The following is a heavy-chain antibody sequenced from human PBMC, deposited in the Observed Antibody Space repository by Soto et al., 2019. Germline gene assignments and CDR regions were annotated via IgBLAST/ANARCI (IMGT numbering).Heavy chain of an antibody. CDR3: ATPLNMVRGVTYYYYGMDV. V-gene: IGHV4-39*01. J-gene: IGHJ6*02. D-gene: IGHD3-10*01. CDR1: GGSISSDDYY. Sequence: ETLSLTCTVSGGSISSDDYYWGWIRQPPGKGLDLIVIFYYSGSTYYNPSLKSRVTISVDTSKNLFSLKLSSVTAADTAVYYCATPLNMVRGVTYYYYGMDVWGQGTTVTVSS. CDR2: FYYSGST.